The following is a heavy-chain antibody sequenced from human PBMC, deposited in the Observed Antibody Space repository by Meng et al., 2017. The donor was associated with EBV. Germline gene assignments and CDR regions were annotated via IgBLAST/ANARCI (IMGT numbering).Heavy chain of an antibody. CDR3: ASESGRGYTPDY. CDR1: GGPFRYYA. V-gene: IGHV1-69*01. Sequence: QVPLAQSAAEVKKPGLSVKVSCKTSGGPFRYYAISWVRQVPGQGLEWLGGFLPRLGAPNYAQKFHGRVKITADESTSTHYMDLSSLRSEDTAIYYCASESGRGYTPDYWGQGTLVTVSS. J-gene: IGHJ4*02. D-gene: IGHD3-10*01. CDR2: FLPRLGAP.